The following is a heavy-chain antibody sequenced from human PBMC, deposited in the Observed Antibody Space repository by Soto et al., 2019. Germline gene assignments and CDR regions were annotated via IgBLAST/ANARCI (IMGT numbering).Heavy chain of an antibody. CDR1: GGSISSGSYY. CDR3: ATRTDYYYGSGSLGGMDV. D-gene: IGHD3-10*01. J-gene: IGHJ6*02. Sequence: QVQLQESGPGLVKPSQTLSLTCTVSGGSISSGSYYWSWIRQLPGKGLEWIGYIYYSGSTYYNPSLQSRVTISVDTSKNQFSLKLTSVTAADTAVYYCATRTDYYYGSGSLGGMDVWGQGTTVTVSS. CDR2: IYYSGST. V-gene: IGHV4-31*03.